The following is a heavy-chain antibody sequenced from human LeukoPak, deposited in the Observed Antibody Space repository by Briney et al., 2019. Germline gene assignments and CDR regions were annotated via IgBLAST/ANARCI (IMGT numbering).Heavy chain of an antibody. CDR1: EFTFSSYG. D-gene: IGHD6-13*01. CDR2: ISGSGGST. J-gene: IGHJ3*02. Sequence: GGSLRLSCAASEFTFSSYGMSWVRQAPGKGLEWVSSISGSGGSTQYADSVQGRFAISRDNSKNTLYLQMNSLRAEDTAVYYCARDRSAAAANDAFDIWGQGTMVTVSS. V-gene: IGHV3-23*01. CDR3: ARDRSAAAANDAFDI.